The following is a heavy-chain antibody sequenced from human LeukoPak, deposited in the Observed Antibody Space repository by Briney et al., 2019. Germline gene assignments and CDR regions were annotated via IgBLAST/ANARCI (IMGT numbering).Heavy chain of an antibody. CDR3: AEDVGATF. CDR1: EFAVSDNY. V-gene: IGHV3-53*01. D-gene: IGHD1-26*01. Sequence: GGSLRLSCAASEFAVSDNYMSWVRQAPGKGLEWVSVIYDVRSTYYADSVRGRFTISRDNAKNTLYLQMNSLRAEDTAVYYCAEDVGATFWGQGTLVTVSS. J-gene: IGHJ4*02. CDR2: IYDVRST.